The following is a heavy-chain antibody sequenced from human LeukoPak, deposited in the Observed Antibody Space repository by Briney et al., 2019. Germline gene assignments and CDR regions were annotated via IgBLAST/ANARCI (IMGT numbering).Heavy chain of an antibody. J-gene: IGHJ4*02. CDR1: GGTFSSYA. D-gene: IGHD3-22*01. Sequence: GASVKVSCKASGGTFSSYAISWVRQAPGQGLEWMGGIIPIFGTANYAQKFQGRVTITTDESTSTAYMELSSLRSEDTAVYYCARGSSGYLDSYFDYWGQGTLVTVSS. CDR3: ARGSSGYLDSYFDY. CDR2: IIPIFGTA. V-gene: IGHV1-69*05.